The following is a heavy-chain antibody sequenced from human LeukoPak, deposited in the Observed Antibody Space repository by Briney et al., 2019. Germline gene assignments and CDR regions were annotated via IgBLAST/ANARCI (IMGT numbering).Heavy chain of an antibody. V-gene: IGHV4-59*08. Sequence: SETLSLTCTVSDGSISSHYWSWIRQPPGKGLEWIGYIYYSGSTSYNSSLKSRVTISVDTSKNQFSLKLSSVTAADTAVYYCAAGDREYGMDVWGQGTTVTVSS. CDR3: AAGDREYGMDV. D-gene: IGHD3-16*01. J-gene: IGHJ6*02. CDR2: IYYSGST. CDR1: DGSISSHY.